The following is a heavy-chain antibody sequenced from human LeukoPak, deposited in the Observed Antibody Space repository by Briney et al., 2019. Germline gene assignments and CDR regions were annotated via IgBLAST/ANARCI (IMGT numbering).Heavy chain of an antibody. D-gene: IGHD3-16*01. CDR2: IRHNGDTT. Sequence: PGGSLRLSCVASGFIFGDNTMSWVRQVPGKGLEWVSLIRHNGDTTYYADSVRGRFIISRDNSMNTLYLHMNNLRDEDSAIYYCTKGGDIWGRHRLYYFEFWGQGALVTVSS. CDR1: GFIFGDNT. V-gene: IGHV3-23*01. CDR3: TKGGDIWGRHRLYYFEF. J-gene: IGHJ4*02.